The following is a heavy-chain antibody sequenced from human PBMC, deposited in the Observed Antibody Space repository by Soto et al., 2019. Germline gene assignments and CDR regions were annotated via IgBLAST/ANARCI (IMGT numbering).Heavy chain of an antibody. D-gene: IGHD6-19*01. CDR2: IGTAGDT. V-gene: IGHV3-13*01. J-gene: IGHJ3*02. CDR1: GFTFSSYD. Sequence: EVQLVESGGGLVQPGGSLRLSCAASGFTFSSYDMHWVRQATGKGLEWVSAIGTAGDTYYPGSVKGRFTISRENAKNSLYLQMNRLRAGDTAVYYCARSTIIAVAGTEPLHDAFDIWGQGTMVTVSS. CDR3: ARSTIIAVAGTEPLHDAFDI.